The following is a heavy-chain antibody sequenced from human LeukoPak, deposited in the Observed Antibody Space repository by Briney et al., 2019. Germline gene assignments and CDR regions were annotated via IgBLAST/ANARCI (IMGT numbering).Heavy chain of an antibody. CDR1: GGTFSSYA. D-gene: IGHD2-15*01. Sequence: SVKVSCKASGGTFSSYAISWVRQAPGQGLEWMGGIIPIFGTANYAQKFQGRFTITTDESTSTAYMELSSLRSEDTAVYYCARDVGYCSGGSCYSPPYYYYYYMDVWGKGTTVTVSS. J-gene: IGHJ6*03. CDR2: IIPIFGTA. CDR3: ARDVGYCSGGSCYSPPYYYYYYMDV. V-gene: IGHV1-69*05.